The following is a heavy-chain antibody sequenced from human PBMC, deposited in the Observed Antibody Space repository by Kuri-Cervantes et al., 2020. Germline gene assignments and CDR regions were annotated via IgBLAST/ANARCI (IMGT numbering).Heavy chain of an antibody. Sequence: SGPTLVKPTQTLTLTCTFSGFSLSTSGVGVGWIRQPPGKALEWLALIYWDDDKRYSPSLKSRLTITKDTSKNQVVLTMTNMDPVDTATYYCAHQRPPADLLRYFDWLKGRKNWFDPWGQGTLVTVSS. CDR1: GFSLSTSGVG. J-gene: IGHJ5*02. CDR2: IYWDDDK. V-gene: IGHV2-5*02. D-gene: IGHD3-9*01. CDR3: AHQRPPADLLRYFDWLKGRKNWFDP.